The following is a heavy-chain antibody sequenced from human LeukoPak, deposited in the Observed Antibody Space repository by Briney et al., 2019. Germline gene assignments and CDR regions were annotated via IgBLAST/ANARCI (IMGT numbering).Heavy chain of an antibody. Sequence: TSETLSLTCTVSGDSITSTPYYWGWIRQSPGKGLEWIGIIYYSGSTYYNPSLKSRVTMSVDTSKNRFSLKLNSVTAADTAVYFCARHLNSGGNSPLVYWGQGTLVTVSS. V-gene: IGHV4-39*01. J-gene: IGHJ4*02. CDR2: IYYSGST. D-gene: IGHD4-23*01. CDR3: ARHLNSGGNSPLVY. CDR1: GDSITSTPYY.